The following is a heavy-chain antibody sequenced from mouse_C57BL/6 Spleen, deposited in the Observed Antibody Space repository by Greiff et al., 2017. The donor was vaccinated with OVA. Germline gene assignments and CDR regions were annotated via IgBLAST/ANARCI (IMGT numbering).Heavy chain of an antibody. CDR3: ARSDYYGFGY. J-gene: IGHJ2*01. Sequence: VQLQQSGPELVKPGASVKISCKASGYAFSSSWMNWVKQRPGKGLEWIGRIYPGDGDTNYNGKFKGKATLTADKSSSTAYMQLSSLTSEDSAVYFCARSDYYGFGYWGQGTTLTVSS. CDR2: IYPGDGDT. D-gene: IGHD1-1*01. V-gene: IGHV1-82*01. CDR1: GYAFSSSW.